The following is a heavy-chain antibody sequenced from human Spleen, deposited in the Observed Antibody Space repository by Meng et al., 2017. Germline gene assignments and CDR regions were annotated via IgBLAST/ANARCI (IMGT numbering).Heavy chain of an antibody. CDR2: IDWDDDK. J-gene: IGHJ6*02. D-gene: IGHD4-23*01. CDR1: GFSLSTSGMR. Sequence: SGPTLVKPTQTLTLTCTFSGFSLSTSGMRVSWIRQPPGKALEWLARIDWDDDKFYSTSLKTRLTISKDTSKNQVVLTMTNMDPVDTATYYCARTRVGYRKSFNQKYYYYYGMDVWGQGTTVTVSS. V-gene: IGHV2-70*04. CDR3: ARTRVGYRKSFNQKYYYYYGMDV.